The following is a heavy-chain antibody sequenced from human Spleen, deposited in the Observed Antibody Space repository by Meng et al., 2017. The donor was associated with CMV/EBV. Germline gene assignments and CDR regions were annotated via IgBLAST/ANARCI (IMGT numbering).Heavy chain of an antibody. CDR3: ARGNYGDNLHLDY. D-gene: IGHD1-7*01. V-gene: IGHV3-33*01. J-gene: IGHJ4*02. CDR1: EFTFNTYD. Sequence: AASEFTFNTYDMHWVRQAPGTRLEWVAIIRHDGSETHYADSVKGRFTISRDDSKNTLFLQMNSLRVEDTAVYYCARGNYGDNLHLDYWGQGTLVTVSS. CDR2: IRHDGSET.